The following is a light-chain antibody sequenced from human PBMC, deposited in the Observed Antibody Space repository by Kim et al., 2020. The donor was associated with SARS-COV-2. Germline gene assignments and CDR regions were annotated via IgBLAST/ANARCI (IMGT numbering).Light chain of an antibody. CDR1: QGINNY. V-gene: IGKV1-27*01. CDR3: QKYNGAPWT. CDR2: AAS. J-gene: IGKJ1*01. Sequence: ASIGDSSTITCRASQGINNYLGWFQQKPGKAPKPLIYAASALHLGVPSRFSGSASGTEFTLTISRLQPEDVAIYYCQKYNGAPWTFGQGTKVDIK.